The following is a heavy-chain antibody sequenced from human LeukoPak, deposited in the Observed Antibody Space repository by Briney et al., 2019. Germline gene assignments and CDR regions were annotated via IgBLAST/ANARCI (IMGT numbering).Heavy chain of an antibody. Sequence: GASVKVSCKASGYIFTNYGISWVRQAPGQGLEWMGGIIPIFGTANYAQKFQGRVTITADESTSTAYMELSSLRSEDTAVYYCARRYCSGGSCSYYYGMDVWGQGTTVTVSS. D-gene: IGHD2-15*01. V-gene: IGHV1-69*13. CDR2: IIPIFGTA. CDR1: GYIFTNYG. CDR3: ARRYCSGGSCSYYYGMDV. J-gene: IGHJ6*02.